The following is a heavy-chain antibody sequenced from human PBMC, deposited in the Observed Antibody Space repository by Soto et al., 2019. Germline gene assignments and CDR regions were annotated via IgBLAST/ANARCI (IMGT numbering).Heavy chain of an antibody. CDR2: ISAYNGNT. CDR3: ALVAVAGTVDY. J-gene: IGHJ4*02. V-gene: IGHV1-18*01. D-gene: IGHD6-19*01. Sequence: GASVKVSCKASGYTFTSYGISWVRQAPGQGLEWMGWISAYNGNTNYAQKLQGRVTMTRDTSTSTVYMELRSLRSDDTAVYYCALVAVAGTVDYWGQGTLVTVSS. CDR1: GYTFTSYG.